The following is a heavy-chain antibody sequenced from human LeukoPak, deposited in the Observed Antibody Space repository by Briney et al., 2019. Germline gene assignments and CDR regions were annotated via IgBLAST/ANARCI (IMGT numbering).Heavy chain of an antibody. CDR2: ISAYNGNT. Sequence: ASVKVSCKASGYTFTSYGISWVRQAPGQGLEWMGWISAYNGNTNYAQKLQGRVTMTTDTSTSTAYMELRSLRSDDTAVYYCARDFYDFWSGYYNKPFDYWGQGTLVTVS. V-gene: IGHV1-18*01. CDR3: ARDFYDFWSGYYNKPFDY. CDR1: GYTFTSYG. D-gene: IGHD3-3*01. J-gene: IGHJ4*02.